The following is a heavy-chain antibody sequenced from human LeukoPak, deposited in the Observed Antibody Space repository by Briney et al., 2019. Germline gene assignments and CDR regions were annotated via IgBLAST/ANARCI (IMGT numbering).Heavy chain of an antibody. CDR2: IRYDGSNK. Sequence: PTGGSLRLSCAASGFTFSSYGMHWVRQAPGKGLEWGAFIRYDGSNKYYADSAKGRFTISRDNSKNTLYLQMNSLRAEDTAVYYCAKAPAYYDSSGALLYYFDYWGQGTLVTVSS. D-gene: IGHD3-22*01. CDR3: AKAPAYYDSSGALLYYFDY. CDR1: GFTFSSYG. V-gene: IGHV3-30*02. J-gene: IGHJ4*02.